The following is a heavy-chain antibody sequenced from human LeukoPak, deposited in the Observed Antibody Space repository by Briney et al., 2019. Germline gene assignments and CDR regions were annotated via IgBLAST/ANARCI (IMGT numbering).Heavy chain of an antibody. CDR1: GVTFSSYA. D-gene: IGHD3-3*01. V-gene: IGHV3-21*01. J-gene: IGHJ4*02. CDR2: ISSSSYI. Sequence: GSLRLSCAASGVTFSSYAMSWVRQAPGKGLEWVSSISSSSYIYYAYAVKGRFTISRANAKNSLYLQLNSLRAEDTAVYYCARAGTIFGVVITPVGFGYWGQGNLVTVSS. CDR3: ARAGTIFGVVITPVGFGY.